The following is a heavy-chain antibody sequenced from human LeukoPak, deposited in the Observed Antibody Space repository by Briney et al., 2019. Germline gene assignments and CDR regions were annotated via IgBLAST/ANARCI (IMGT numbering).Heavy chain of an antibody. CDR3: EGSFYGSGTDT. D-gene: IGHD3-10*01. CDR1: GGSFSGYY. CDR2: INHSGST. V-gene: IGHV4-34*01. J-gene: IGHJ5*02. Sequence: PSETLSLTCAVYGGSFSGYYWSWIRQPPGKGREWIGEINHSGSTNYNPSLKSRVTIPVDTSKNQFSLKLSSVTAADTAVYYCEGSFYGSGTDTWGQGTLVTVSS.